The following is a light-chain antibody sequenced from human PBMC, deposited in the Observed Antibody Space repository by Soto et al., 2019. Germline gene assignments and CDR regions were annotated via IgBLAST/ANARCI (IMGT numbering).Light chain of an antibody. CDR1: QSISRW. CDR2: DAS. J-gene: IGKJ1*01. V-gene: IGKV1-5*01. Sequence: KSVAVTCPARQSISRWLAWYXQKXGKXXKXXXYDASSLESGIPPRFSGSGYETEFTLTISSLQPEDFATYYCQYYNIYPLTFGQGT. CDR3: QYYNIYPLT.